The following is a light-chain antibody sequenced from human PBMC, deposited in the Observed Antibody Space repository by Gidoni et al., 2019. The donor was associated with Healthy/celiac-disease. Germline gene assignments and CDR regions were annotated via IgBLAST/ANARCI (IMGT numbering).Light chain of an antibody. CDR3: QQYDNLLLT. Sequence: DIQMTQSPSSLSASVGDRVTITFQASQDISNYLNWYQQKPGKAPKLLIYDASNLETGVPSRFSGSGSGTDFTFTISSLQPEDIATYYCQQYDNLLLTFGQGTKVEIK. CDR1: QDISNY. V-gene: IGKV1-33*01. J-gene: IGKJ1*01. CDR2: DAS.